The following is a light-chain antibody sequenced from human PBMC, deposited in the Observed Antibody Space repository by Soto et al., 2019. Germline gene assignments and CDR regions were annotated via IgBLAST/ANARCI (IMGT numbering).Light chain of an antibody. Sequence: DIQMTQSPSTLSASVGDRVTITCRASQSISSWLAWYQQKPGKAPKLLIYKASSLESGVPSRFSGSGSGTEFTLPITTLHPVNFAPYYSQQNRTFGQGSKGDTK. CDR1: QSISSW. J-gene: IGKJ1*01. CDR3: QQNRT. CDR2: KAS. V-gene: IGKV1-5*03.